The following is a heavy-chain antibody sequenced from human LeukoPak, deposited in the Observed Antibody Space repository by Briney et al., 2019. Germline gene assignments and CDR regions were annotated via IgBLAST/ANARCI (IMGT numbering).Heavy chain of an antibody. Sequence: GESLKISCKGSGYSFTSYWIGWVRQMPGKGLEWMGIIYPGDSDTRYSPSFQGQVTISADKSISTAYLQWSSLKASDTAMYYCARTLGYCSSTSCVQYFQHWGQGTLVTVSS. CDR2: IYPGDSDT. J-gene: IGHJ1*01. D-gene: IGHD2-2*01. CDR3: ARTLGYCSSTSCVQYFQH. CDR1: GYSFTSYW. V-gene: IGHV5-51*01.